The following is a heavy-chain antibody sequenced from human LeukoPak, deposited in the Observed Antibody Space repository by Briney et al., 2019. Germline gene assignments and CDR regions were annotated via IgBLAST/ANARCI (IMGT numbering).Heavy chain of an antibody. D-gene: IGHD3-9*01. CDR3: ARAYDILTGYYPLAFDY. CDR1: GYSFTGYW. V-gene: IGHV5-51*01. Sequence: GESLKISCKGSGYSFTGYWIGWVRQMPGKGLEWMGIIYPGDSDTRYSPSFQGQVTISADKSISTAYLQWSSLKASDTAMYYCARAYDILTGYYPLAFDYWGQGTLVTVSS. J-gene: IGHJ4*02. CDR2: IYPGDSDT.